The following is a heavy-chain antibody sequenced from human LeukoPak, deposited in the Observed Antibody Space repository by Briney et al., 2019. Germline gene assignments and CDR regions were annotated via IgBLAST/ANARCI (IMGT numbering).Heavy chain of an antibody. V-gene: IGHV4-4*02. D-gene: IGHD6-6*01. CDR2: IYHSGST. J-gene: IGHJ4*02. CDR3: ASHPNPRPKGPRY. CDR1: GGSISSSNW. Sequence: SGTLSLTCAVSGGSISSSNWWSWVRQPPGKGLEWIGEIYHSGSTNYNPSLKSRVTISVDKSKNQFSLKLSSVTAADTAVYYCASHPNPRPKGPRYWGQGTLVTVSS.